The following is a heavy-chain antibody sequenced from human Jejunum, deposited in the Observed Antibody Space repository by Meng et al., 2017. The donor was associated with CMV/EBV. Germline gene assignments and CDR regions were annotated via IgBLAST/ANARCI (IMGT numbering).Heavy chain of an antibody. CDR3: ARDKCGGDCQLGLLDS. Sequence: SGYPFSDHYMYWVRQVPVQGLEWMGWINPSSGDTNYAQKFQDRVTMTRDMSINTAYMELSRLRSDDTAVYYCARDKCGGDCQLGLLDSWGQGTLVTVSS. CDR2: INPSSGDT. CDR1: GYPFSDHY. V-gene: IGHV1-2*02. D-gene: IGHD2-21*01. J-gene: IGHJ4*02.